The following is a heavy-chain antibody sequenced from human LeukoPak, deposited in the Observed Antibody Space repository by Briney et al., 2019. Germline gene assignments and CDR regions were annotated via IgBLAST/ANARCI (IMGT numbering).Heavy chain of an antibody. Sequence: QSGGSLRLSCAASGFTFSTYTMAWVRQAPGGGLEWVSGISDNGGRTYYADSVKGRFTISRDNSKNTLYLQMNSLRPDDTAVYYCARDPQGGYFFDYWGRGTLVTVSS. CDR3: ARDPQGGYFFDY. V-gene: IGHV3-23*01. J-gene: IGHJ4*02. CDR2: ISDNGGRT. CDR1: GFTFSTYT. D-gene: IGHD3-16*01.